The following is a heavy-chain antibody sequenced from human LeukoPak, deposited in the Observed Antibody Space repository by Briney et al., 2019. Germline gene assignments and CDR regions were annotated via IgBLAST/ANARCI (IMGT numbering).Heavy chain of an antibody. Sequence: GGSLRLSCAASGFTFDDYAMHWIRQAPGKGLEWVSGISWNSGTIGYADSVKGRFTISRDNAKNSLYLQMNSLRAEDMAFYYCAKDYTSGWYGAFDIWGQGTMVTVSS. J-gene: IGHJ3*02. D-gene: IGHD6-19*01. CDR3: AKDYTSGWYGAFDI. CDR2: ISWNSGTI. V-gene: IGHV3-9*03. CDR1: GFTFDDYA.